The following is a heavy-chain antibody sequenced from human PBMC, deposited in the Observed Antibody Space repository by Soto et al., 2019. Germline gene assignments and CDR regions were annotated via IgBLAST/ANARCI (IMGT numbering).Heavy chain of an antibody. Sequence: EVHLVESGGGLVQPGGSLKVSYEASGFIFSASAIHWVRQAPGKGLEWVGRMKNKANNYATLYAESVKGRFTVSRDDSKNTAYLQMNSLKTEDTAVYYCSGNWNDEPYWGQGTLVTVSS. J-gene: IGHJ4*02. CDR2: MKNKANNYAT. D-gene: IGHD1-20*01. CDR1: GFIFSASA. V-gene: IGHV3-73*02. CDR3: SGNWNDEPY.